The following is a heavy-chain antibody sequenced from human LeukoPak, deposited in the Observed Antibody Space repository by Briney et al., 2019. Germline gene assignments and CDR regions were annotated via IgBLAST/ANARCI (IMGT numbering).Heavy chain of an antibody. V-gene: IGHV3-23*01. CDR2: ISGSGVST. D-gene: IGHD1-1*01. CDR1: GFTFSSYA. J-gene: IGHJ4*02. CDR3: AKSNSYFDY. Sequence: GGSLRLSCAASGFTFSSYAMTWLRQAPGKGLEWVSSISGSGVSTYYADSEKGRVTISRDNSKSTVYLQMNSLRADDTAVYYCAKSNSYFDYWGQGTLVTVSS.